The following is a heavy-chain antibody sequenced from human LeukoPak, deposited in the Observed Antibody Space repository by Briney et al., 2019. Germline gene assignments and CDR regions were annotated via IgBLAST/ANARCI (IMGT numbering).Heavy chain of an antibody. J-gene: IGHJ6*02. V-gene: IGHV1-2*02. Sequence: ASVKVSCKASGYTFTGYYMHWVRQAPGQGLEWMGWINPNSGGTNYAQKFQGRVTMTRDTSISTAYMELSRLRSDDTAVYYCARADVVVAAMLSGYYYYGMDVWGQGTTVTVSS. CDR2: INPNSGGT. D-gene: IGHD2-15*01. CDR1: GYTFTGYY. CDR3: ARADVVVAAMLSGYYYYGMDV.